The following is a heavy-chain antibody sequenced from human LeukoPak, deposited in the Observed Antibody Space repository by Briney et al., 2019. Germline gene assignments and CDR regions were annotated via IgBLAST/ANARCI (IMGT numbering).Heavy chain of an antibody. CDR1: GFTFSSYA. Sequence: GRSLRLSCAASGFTFSSYAMHWVRQAPGKGLEWVAVISYDGSNKYYADSVKGRFTISRDNAKNSLYLQMNSLRAEDTALYYCAKDLLAAAGDDAFDIWGQGTMVTVSS. D-gene: IGHD6-13*01. J-gene: IGHJ3*02. V-gene: IGHV3-30*01. CDR3: AKDLLAAAGDDAFDI. CDR2: ISYDGSNK.